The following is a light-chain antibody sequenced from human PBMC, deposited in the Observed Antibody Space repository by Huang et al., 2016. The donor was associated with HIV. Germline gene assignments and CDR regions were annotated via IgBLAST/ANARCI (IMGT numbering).Light chain of an antibody. CDR2: DAS. V-gene: IGKV1-33*01. Sequence: DIQMTQSPSSLSASVGDRVTITCQASQDISNYLNWYQQKPGKAPKLLNYDASNLETGVPSRFSGRGSGTDFTFTISSLQPEDIATYYCQQYDNLPITFGLGTRLEIK. CDR1: QDISNY. CDR3: QQYDNLPIT. J-gene: IGKJ5*01.